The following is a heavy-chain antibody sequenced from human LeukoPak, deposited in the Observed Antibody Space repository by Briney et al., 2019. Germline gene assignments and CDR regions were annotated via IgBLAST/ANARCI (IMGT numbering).Heavy chain of an antibody. CDR3: SEGYFEPFDH. Sequence: SETLSLTCNVPGVSVSTSHWNWIRHRPGKGVEWMGCLSYTRKTDYNPYLKSRVSISLGSSNNHFSLKLTSVTGADTAVYYCSEGYFEPFDHWGEGILVTVSS. D-gene: IGHD2/OR15-2a*01. J-gene: IGHJ4*02. CDR2: LSYTRKT. CDR1: GVSVSTSH. V-gene: IGHV4-59*02.